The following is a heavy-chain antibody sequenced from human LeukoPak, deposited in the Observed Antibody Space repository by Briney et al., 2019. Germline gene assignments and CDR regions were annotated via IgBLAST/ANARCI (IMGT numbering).Heavy chain of an antibody. J-gene: IGHJ4*02. CDR3: AKGDRGSWYLVDY. Sequence: PGGSLRLSCAASGFTFSSYGMHWVHQAPGKGLEWVAVISYDGSNKYYADSVKGRFTISRDNSKNTLYLQMNSLRAEDTAVYYCAKGDRGSWYLVDYWGQGTLVTVSS. V-gene: IGHV3-30*18. CDR1: GFTFSSYG. D-gene: IGHD6-13*01. CDR2: ISYDGSNK.